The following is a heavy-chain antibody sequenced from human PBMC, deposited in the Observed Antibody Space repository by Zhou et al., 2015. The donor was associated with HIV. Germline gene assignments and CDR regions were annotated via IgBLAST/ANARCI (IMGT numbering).Heavy chain of an antibody. V-gene: IGHV3-15*01. CDR2: VRSASDVGTT. J-gene: IGHJ5*02. CDR3: VTERSGEFRNGYKWFDP. D-gene: IGHD3-3*01. CDR1: GFTLRDAW. Sequence: EEHLVESGGGLVKPGGSLRLSCEASGFTLRDAWMSWVRQAPGKGLEWIGRVRSASDVGTTDYGTHGKGRFIISRDDSKNTLNLQMNNVKIDDSGVYYCVTERSGEFRNGYKWFDPWGQGILVIVSS.